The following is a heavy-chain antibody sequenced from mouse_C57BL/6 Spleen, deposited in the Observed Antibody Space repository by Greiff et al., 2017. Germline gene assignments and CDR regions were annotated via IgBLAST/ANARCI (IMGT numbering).Heavy chain of an antibody. Sequence: QVQLQQSGPELVKPGASVKISCKASGYAFSSSWMNWVKQRPGKGLEWIGRIYPGDGDTNYNGKFKGKATLTADKSSSTAYMQLSSLTSEDSAVYFCARGGYYYGSSPWFAYWGQGTLVTVSA. J-gene: IGHJ3*01. CDR1: GYAFSSSW. CDR2: IYPGDGDT. D-gene: IGHD1-1*01. CDR3: ARGGYYYGSSPWFAY. V-gene: IGHV1-82*01.